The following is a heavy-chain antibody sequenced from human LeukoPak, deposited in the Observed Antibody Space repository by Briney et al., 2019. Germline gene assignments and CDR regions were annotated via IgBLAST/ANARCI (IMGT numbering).Heavy chain of an antibody. J-gene: IGHJ5*02. Sequence: PSETLSLTCAVSGGSLRDYFWTWIRQAPGKGLEWIGEITYSGSTNYKSSLKSRVTVSIDTSKNQFSLRLTSVTAADTAVYYCARAKINENYYGSVSNWFDPWGQGTLVTVSS. D-gene: IGHD3-10*01. CDR3: ARAKINENYYGSVSNWFDP. CDR2: ITYSGST. CDR1: GGSLRDYF. V-gene: IGHV4-34*01.